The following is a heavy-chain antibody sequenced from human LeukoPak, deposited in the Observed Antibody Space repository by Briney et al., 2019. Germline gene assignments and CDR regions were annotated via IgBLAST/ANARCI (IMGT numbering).Heavy chain of an antibody. J-gene: IGHJ4*02. CDR3: AKTPSPYSSSSRGYFDY. Sequence: PGGSLRLSCAASGFTFSSYSMNWVRQAPGKGLEWVSSISSSSSYIYYADSVKGRFTISRDNAKNSLYLQMNSLRAEDTAVYYCAKTPSPYSSSSRGYFDYWGQGTLVTVSS. V-gene: IGHV3-21*01. CDR1: GFTFSSYS. D-gene: IGHD6-6*01. CDR2: ISSSSSYI.